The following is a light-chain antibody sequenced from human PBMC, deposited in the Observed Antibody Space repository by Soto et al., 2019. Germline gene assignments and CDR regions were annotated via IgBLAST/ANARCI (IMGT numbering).Light chain of an antibody. CDR3: QQSYSTRSIT. Sequence: DIQMTQSPSSLSASVGDRITITCRASQSISRYLNRYQHKPGKAPKLLINAASSLERGVPSRFSGGGSGTDFTLNISSLQPDDFATYYCQQSYSTRSITFGQGTRLEIK. CDR1: QSISRY. V-gene: IGKV1-39*01. J-gene: IGKJ5*01. CDR2: AAS.